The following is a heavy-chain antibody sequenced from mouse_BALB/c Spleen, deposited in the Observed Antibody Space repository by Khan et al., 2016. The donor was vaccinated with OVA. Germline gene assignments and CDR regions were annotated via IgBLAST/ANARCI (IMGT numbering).Heavy chain of an antibody. J-gene: IGHJ4*01. CDR3: ARKNYYGYAMDY. CDR1: GYSITSDYA. V-gene: IGHV3-2*02. CDR2: ISYGGST. Sequence: QLEESGPGLVKPSQSLSLTCTVTGYSITSDYAWDWIRQFPGNKLDWMGYISYGGSTSYNPSLKSRISITRDTSKNQFFLQLNSVTTEDTATYYGARKNYYGYAMDYWGQGTSVTVSS. D-gene: IGHD1-1*01.